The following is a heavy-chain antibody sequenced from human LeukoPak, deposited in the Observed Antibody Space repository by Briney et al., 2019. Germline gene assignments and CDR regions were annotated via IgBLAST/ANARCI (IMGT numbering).Heavy chain of an antibody. CDR2: IYTSGST. CDR3: AREGAYPGYSRAPGGLWYWFDP. D-gene: IGHD6-13*01. CDR1: GGSISSYY. Sequence: SETLSLTCTVSGGSISSYYWSWIRQPAGKGLEWIGRIYTSGSTNYNPSLKSRVTMSVDTSKNQFSLKLSSVTAADTAVYYCAREGAYPGYSRAPGGLWYWFDPWGQGTLVTVSS. J-gene: IGHJ5*02. V-gene: IGHV4-4*07.